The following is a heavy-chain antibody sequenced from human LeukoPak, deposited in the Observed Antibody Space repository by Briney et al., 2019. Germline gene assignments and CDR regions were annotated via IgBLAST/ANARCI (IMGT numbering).Heavy chain of an antibody. CDR1: GFSFSDYY. CDR2: SRNKANSYTT. D-gene: IGHD3-22*01. J-gene: IGHJ4*02. V-gene: IGHV3-72*01. Sequence: PGGCLRLSCAASGFSFSDYYMDWVRQAPGKELEWVGRSRNKANSYTTEYAASVKGRFSVSRDDLKNLFYLQMNSLRTEDTAVYFCARTSEDISGHSNFDSWGQGTLVTVSS. CDR3: ARTSEDISGHSNFDS.